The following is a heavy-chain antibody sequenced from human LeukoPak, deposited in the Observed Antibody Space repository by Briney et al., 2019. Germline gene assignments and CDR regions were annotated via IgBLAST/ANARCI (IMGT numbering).Heavy chain of an antibody. CDR1: RFTFSSYS. V-gene: IGHV3-48*02. Sequence: GGSLRLSCAASRFTFSSYSMNWVRQAPGKGLEWVSYASGNKIHYADSVKGRFTISRDSARNSLYLQMSSLRDEDTAVYFCARDSGHAFDIWGQGTMVTVSS. J-gene: IGHJ3*02. CDR2: ASGNKI. D-gene: IGHD2-15*01. CDR3: ARDSGHAFDI.